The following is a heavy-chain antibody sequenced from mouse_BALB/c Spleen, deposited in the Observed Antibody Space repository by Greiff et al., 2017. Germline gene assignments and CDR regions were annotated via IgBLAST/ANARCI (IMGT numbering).Heavy chain of an antibody. D-gene: IGHD2-14*01. Sequence: QVQLKESGAELARPGASVKMSCKASGYTFTSYTMHWVKQRPGQGLEWIGYINPSSGYTNYNQKFKDKATLTADKSSSTAYMQLSSLTSEDSAVYYCAKRYDGAMDYWGQGTSVTVSS. CDR2: INPSSGYT. CDR3: AKRYDGAMDY. CDR1: GYTFTSYT. V-gene: IGHV1-4*01. J-gene: IGHJ4*01.